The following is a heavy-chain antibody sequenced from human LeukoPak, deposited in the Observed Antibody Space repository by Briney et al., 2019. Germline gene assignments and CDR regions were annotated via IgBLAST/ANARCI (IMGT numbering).Heavy chain of an antibody. CDR2: ISYDGSNK. CDR1: GFTFSSYG. Sequence: GGSLRLSCAASGFTFSSYGMHWVRQAPGKGLEWVAVISYDGSNKYYADSVKGRFTISRDNSKNTPYLQMNSLRAEDTAVYYCAKDGDYYDSSGYNTLDYWGQGTLVTVSS. J-gene: IGHJ4*02. CDR3: AKDGDYYDSSGYNTLDY. D-gene: IGHD3-22*01. V-gene: IGHV3-30*18.